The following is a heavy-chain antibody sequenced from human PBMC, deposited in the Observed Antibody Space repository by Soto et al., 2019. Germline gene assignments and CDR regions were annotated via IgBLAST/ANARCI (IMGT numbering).Heavy chain of an antibody. CDR1: GGTFSSYA. J-gene: IGHJ4*02. V-gene: IGHV1-69*01. Sequence: QGQLVQSGAEVKKPGSSVKVSCKASGGTFSSYAISWVRQAPGQGLEWMGGIIPIFGTANYAQKFQGRVTITADESTSTAYMELSSLRSEDTVVYYCARAFPSQTTVTIFFDYWGQGTLVTVSS. CDR3: ARAFPSQTTVTIFFDY. D-gene: IGHD4-17*01. CDR2: IIPIFGTA.